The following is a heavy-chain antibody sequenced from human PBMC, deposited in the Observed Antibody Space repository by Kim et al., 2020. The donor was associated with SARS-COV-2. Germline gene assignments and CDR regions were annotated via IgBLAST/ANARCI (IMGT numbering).Heavy chain of an antibody. J-gene: IGHJ4*02. CDR1: GGSISSSSYY. CDR3: ASLGYNSSWCDY. Sequence: SETLSLTCTVSGGSISSSSYYWGWIRQPPGKGLGWIGSIYYSGSTYYNPSLKSRVTISVDTSKNQFSLKVSSVTAADTAVYYCASLGYNSSWCDYWGQGTLVTVSS. V-gene: IGHV4-39*01. D-gene: IGHD6-13*01. CDR2: IYYSGST.